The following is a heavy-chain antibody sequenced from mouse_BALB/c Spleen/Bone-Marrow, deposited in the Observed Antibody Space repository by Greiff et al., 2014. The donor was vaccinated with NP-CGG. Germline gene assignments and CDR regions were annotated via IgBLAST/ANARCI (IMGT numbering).Heavy chain of an antibody. J-gene: IGHJ3*01. CDR2: IDPANGNT. V-gene: IGHV14-3*02. CDR1: GFNIKDTY. Sequence: EVQLQQSGAELVKPGASVKLSCTASGFNIKDTYMHWVKQRPEQGLEWIGRIDPANGNTKYDPKFQGKATITADTSSNTAYLQLSSLTSEDTAVYYCALYYYGSSGFAYWGQGTLVTV. CDR3: ALYYYGSSGFAY. D-gene: IGHD1-1*01.